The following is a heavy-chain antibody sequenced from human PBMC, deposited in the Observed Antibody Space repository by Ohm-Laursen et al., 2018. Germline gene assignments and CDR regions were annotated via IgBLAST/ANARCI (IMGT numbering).Heavy chain of an antibody. CDR3: ARQEGYCSSTSCYEVWFDP. J-gene: IGHJ5*02. D-gene: IGHD2-2*01. Sequence: TLSLTCAVYGGSFSGYYWSWIRQPPGKGLEWIGEINHSGSTNYNPSLKSRVTISVDTSKNHFPLKLSSVTAADTAVYYCARQEGYCSSTSCYEVWFDPWGQGTLVTVSS. V-gene: IGHV4-34*01. CDR1: GGSFSGYY. CDR2: INHSGST.